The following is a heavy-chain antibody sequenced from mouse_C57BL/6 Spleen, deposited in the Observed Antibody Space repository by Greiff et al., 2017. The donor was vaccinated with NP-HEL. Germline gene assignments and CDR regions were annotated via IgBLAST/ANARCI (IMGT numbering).Heavy chain of an antibody. J-gene: IGHJ1*03. CDR1: GYAFSSSW. CDR3: ARSYGNYDWYFDV. CDR2: IYPGDGDT. Sequence: VQLVESGPELVKPGASVKISCKASGYAFSSSWMNWVKQRPGKGLEWIGRIYPGDGDTNYNGKFKGKATLTADKSSSTAYMQLSSLTSEDSAVYFCARSYGNYDWYFDVWGTGTTVTVSS. D-gene: IGHD2-1*01. V-gene: IGHV1-82*01.